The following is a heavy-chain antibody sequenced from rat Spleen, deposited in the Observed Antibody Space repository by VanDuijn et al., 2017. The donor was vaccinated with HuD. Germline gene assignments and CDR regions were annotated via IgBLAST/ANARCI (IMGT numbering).Heavy chain of an antibody. CDR2: IWGDGST. J-gene: IGHJ3*01. V-gene: IGHV2-1*01. CDR3: TSPFRWFAY. CDR1: GFSLISYS. Sequence: QVQLKESGPGLVQPSQTLSLTCTVSGFSLISYSVNWVRQPPGKGLEWMGGIWGDGSTNYNSALKSRLIISRDTSKSQVFLKMNSLQTEDTAIYFCTSPFRWFAYWGQGTLVTVSS.